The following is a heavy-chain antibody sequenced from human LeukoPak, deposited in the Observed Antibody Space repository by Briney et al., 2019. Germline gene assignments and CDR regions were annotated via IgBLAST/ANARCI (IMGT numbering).Heavy chain of an antibody. CDR1: GFTFSSYG. CDR3: ADDGAYYDSSTDAFDI. J-gene: IGHJ3*02. D-gene: IGHD3-22*01. CDR2: ISGSGGST. V-gene: IGHV3-23*01. Sequence: GGTLRLSCAASGFTFSSYGMSWVRQAPGKGLEWVSAISGSGGSTYYADSVKGRFIISRDNSKNTLYLQMNSLRAEDTAVYYCADDGAYYDSSTDAFDIWGQGTMVTVSS.